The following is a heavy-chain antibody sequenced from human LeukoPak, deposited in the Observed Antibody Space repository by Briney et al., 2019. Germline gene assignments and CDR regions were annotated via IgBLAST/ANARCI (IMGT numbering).Heavy chain of an antibody. D-gene: IGHD2-21*02. CDR1: GFTFSSYA. CDR2: ISGSGGST. Sequence: GGSLRLSCAASGFTFSSYAMSWVRQAPGKGLERVSAISGSGGSTYYADSVKGRFTISRDNSKNTLYLQMNSLRAEDTAVYYCAKLPVVTAFRSYSDYWGQGTLVTVSS. CDR3: AKLPVVTAFRSYSDY. V-gene: IGHV3-23*01. J-gene: IGHJ4*02.